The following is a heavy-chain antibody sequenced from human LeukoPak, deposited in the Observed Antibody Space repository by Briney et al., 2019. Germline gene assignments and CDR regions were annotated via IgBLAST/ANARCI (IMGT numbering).Heavy chain of an antibody. V-gene: IGHV4-61*05. CDR3: ARRLVDTAMAKYYFDY. D-gene: IGHD5-18*01. Sequence: SETLSLTCTVSGYSISSGYYWGWIRQPPGKGLEWIGYIYYSGSTNYNPSLKSRVTISVDTSKNQFSLKLSSVTAADTAVYYCARRLVDTAMAKYYFDYWGQGTLVTVSS. CDR2: IYYSGST. J-gene: IGHJ4*02. CDR1: GYSISSGYY.